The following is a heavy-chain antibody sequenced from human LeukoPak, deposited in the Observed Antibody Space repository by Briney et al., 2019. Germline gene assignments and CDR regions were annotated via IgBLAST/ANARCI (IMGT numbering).Heavy chain of an antibody. V-gene: IGHV3-30-3*01. Sequence: GGSLRLSCAASGFAFSSYAMHWVRQAPGKGLEWMAGISYDGSNKYYADSVKGRFTISRDNSKNTLYLQMNSLRAEDTAVYYCARVGQWFGELLPLDYWGQGTLVTVSS. J-gene: IGHJ4*02. CDR1: GFAFSSYA. D-gene: IGHD3-10*01. CDR2: ISYDGSNK. CDR3: ARVGQWFGELLPLDY.